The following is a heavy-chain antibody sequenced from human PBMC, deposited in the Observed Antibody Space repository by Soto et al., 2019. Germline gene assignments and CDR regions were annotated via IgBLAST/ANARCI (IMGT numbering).Heavy chain of an antibody. CDR2: ISGSGGST. V-gene: IGHV3-23*01. CDR1: GFTFSSYA. Sequence: GGSLRLSCAASGFTFSSYAMSWVRQAPGKGLEWVSAISGSGGSTYYADSVKGRFTISRDNSKNTLDLQMNSLRAEDTAVYYCAKDFNDFPFYFDYWGQGTLVTVSS. CDR3: AKDFNDFPFYFDY. D-gene: IGHD1-1*01. J-gene: IGHJ4*02.